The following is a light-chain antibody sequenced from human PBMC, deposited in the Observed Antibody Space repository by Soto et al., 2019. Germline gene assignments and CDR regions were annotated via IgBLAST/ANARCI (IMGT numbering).Light chain of an antibody. CDR1: QGVSRS. V-gene: IGKV3-11*01. CDR3: QQRSSWPRT. Sequence: EIVLTQSPATLSLSPGERATLSCRASQGVSRSLAWFQQKPGQTPRLLIYDASNRAPGIPARFSGSGSGTVSTLTISSLAPEDFAVYYCQQRSSWPRTFGQGTKVEIK. CDR2: DAS. J-gene: IGKJ1*01.